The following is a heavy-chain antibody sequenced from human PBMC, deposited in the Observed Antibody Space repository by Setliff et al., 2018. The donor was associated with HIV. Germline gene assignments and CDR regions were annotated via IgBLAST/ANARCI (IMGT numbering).Heavy chain of an antibody. J-gene: IGHJ6*03. Sequence: SVKVSCKASGGTFNSYSFSWVRQAPGDGLEWVGGIIPTFVTPNYAQKFQGRVTITADESTSTAYMELSSLRSEDTAVYYCATGGYYYYDKSDYYYHIDVWGKGTTVTVSS. CDR1: GGTFNSYS. V-gene: IGHV1-69*13. CDR2: IIPTFVTP. CDR3: ATGGYYYYDKSDYYYHIDV. D-gene: IGHD3-22*01.